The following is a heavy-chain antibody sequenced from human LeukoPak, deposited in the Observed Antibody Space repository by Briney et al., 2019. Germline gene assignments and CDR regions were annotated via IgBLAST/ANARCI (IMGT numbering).Heavy chain of an antibody. CDR2: IYYSGST. J-gene: IGHJ4*02. CDR1: GGSISSSSYY. V-gene: IGHV4-39*01. D-gene: IGHD2-2*01. CDR3: ASAHLEYCSSTSCYEGPYYFDY. Sequence: PSETLSLTCTVSGGSISSSSYYWGWIRQPPGKGLVWIVSIYYSGSTYYNPSLKSRVTISVHTSKNQFSLKLSSVTAADTAVYYCASAHLEYCSSTSCYEGPYYFDYWGQGTLVTVSS.